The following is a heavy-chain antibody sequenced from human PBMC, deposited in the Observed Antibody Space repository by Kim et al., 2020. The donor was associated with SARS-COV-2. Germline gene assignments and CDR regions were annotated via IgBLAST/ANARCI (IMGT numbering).Heavy chain of an antibody. CDR1: GFTFSSYA. CDR2: ISYDGSNK. Sequence: GGSLRLSCAASGFTFSSYAMHWVRQAPGKGLEWVAVISYDGSNKYYADSVKGRFTISRDNSKNTLYLQMNSLRAEDTAVYYCARDQGIVATISGDFDYWGQGTLVTVSS. D-gene: IGHD5-12*01. CDR3: ARDQGIVATISGDFDY. V-gene: IGHV3-30*04. J-gene: IGHJ4*02.